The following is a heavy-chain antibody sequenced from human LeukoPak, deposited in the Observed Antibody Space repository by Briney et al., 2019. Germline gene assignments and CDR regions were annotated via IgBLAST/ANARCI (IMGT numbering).Heavy chain of an antibody. CDR1: GYAFNNYY. CDR2: INPSGGGT. J-gene: IGHJ4*02. V-gene: IGHV1-46*02. Sequence: ASVKVSCKASGYAFNNYYMYWVRQAPGQGLEWMGMINPSGGGTSYAQKFQGRVTMTRDTSTRTVYMEVSSLKPEDTAVYYCARQGAYSSAIGMGYWGQGTLVTVSS. D-gene: IGHD6-19*01. CDR3: ARQGAYSSAIGMGY.